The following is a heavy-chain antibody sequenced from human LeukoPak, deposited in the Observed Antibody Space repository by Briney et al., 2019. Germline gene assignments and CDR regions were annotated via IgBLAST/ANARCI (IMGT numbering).Heavy chain of an antibody. V-gene: IGHV3-53*01. Sequence: PGGSLRLSCAASGFTVSNKYMSWVRQTPGMGLEWVSIIYTDDSTYYADSVKGRFTISRDNSKNTLYLQMNSLRAEDTAVYYCVKSILEWLLKSYFDYWGQGTLVTVSS. D-gene: IGHD3-3*01. J-gene: IGHJ4*02. CDR1: GFTVSNKY. CDR3: VKSILEWLLKSYFDY. CDR2: IYTDDST.